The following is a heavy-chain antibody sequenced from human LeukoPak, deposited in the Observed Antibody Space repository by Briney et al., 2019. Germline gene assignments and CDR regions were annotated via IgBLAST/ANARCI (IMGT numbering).Heavy chain of an antibody. CDR3: ARDGPLGSYFDY. Sequence: GGSLRLSCAASGFTFSSYWMYWVRPAPGKGLVWVSRISSDGSSTDYADSVKGRFTISRDNAKNTMYLQVNSLRTEDTAVYYCARDGPLGSYFDYWGQGTLVTVSS. V-gene: IGHV3-74*01. CDR2: ISSDGSST. CDR1: GFTFSSYW. D-gene: IGHD1-26*01. J-gene: IGHJ4*02.